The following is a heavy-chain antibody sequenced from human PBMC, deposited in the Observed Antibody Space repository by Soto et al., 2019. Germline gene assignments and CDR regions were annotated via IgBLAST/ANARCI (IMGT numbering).Heavy chain of an antibody. D-gene: IGHD6-19*01. CDR2: IWYHGSNK. CDR1: GFPFSNYG. Sequence: QVQLVESGGGVVQPGGSLRLSCAASGFPFSNYGMHWVRQAPGKGLEWVAVIWYHGSNKYYADSVKGRFTISRDNSKNTLFLQMNSLRAEDTAVYYCARGRYTGQWMTTNYFDYWGQGTLVTVSS. V-gene: IGHV3-33*01. CDR3: ARGRYTGQWMTTNYFDY. J-gene: IGHJ4*02.